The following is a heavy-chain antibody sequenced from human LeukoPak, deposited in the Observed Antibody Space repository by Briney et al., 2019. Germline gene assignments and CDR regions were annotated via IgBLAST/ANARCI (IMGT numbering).Heavy chain of an antibody. CDR1: GYTFTGYH. CDR3: ARDFPSGVGYSYGPSYYYYGMDV. Sequence: ASVKVSCKASGYTFTGYHMHWVRQAPGQGLEWMGWISAYNGNTNYAQKLQGRITMTTHTPTSTAYMELRSLRSDDTAVYYCARDFPSGVGYSYGPSYYYYGMDVWGQGTTVTVSS. V-gene: IGHV1-18*04. CDR2: ISAYNGNT. D-gene: IGHD5-18*01. J-gene: IGHJ6*02.